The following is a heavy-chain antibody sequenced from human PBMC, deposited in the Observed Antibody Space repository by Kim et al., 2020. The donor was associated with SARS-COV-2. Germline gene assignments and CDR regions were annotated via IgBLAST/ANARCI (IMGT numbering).Heavy chain of an antibody. Sequence: GGSLRLSCAAAGFTFSAYSIHWVRQAPGKGLEWVAVIGADGITKYYADSVKGRFTISRDNSEDTVYLQMNSLRLEDTAVYDCAKEENWRHWYFDLWGRGT. CDR1: GFTFSAYS. CDR2: IGADGITK. J-gene: IGHJ2*01. CDR3: AKEENWRHWYFDL. D-gene: IGHD1-1*01. V-gene: IGHV3-30*18.